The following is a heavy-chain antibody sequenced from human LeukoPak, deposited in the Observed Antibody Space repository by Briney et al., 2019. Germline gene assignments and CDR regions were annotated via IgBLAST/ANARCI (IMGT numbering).Heavy chain of an antibody. CDR2: ISAYNGNT. D-gene: IGHD2-2*01. V-gene: IGHV1-18*01. Sequence: ASVKVSCKASGGTFSSYAISWVRQAPGQGLEWMGWISAYNGNTNYAQKLQGRVTMTTDTSTSTAYMELRSLRSDDTAVYYCARGVPAAMTLYYYYYMDVWGKGTTVTVSS. CDR1: GGTFSSYA. CDR3: ARGVPAAMTLYYYYYMDV. J-gene: IGHJ6*03.